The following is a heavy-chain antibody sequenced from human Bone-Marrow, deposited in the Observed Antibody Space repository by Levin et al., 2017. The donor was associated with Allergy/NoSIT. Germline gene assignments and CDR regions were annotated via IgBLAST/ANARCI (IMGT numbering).Heavy chain of an antibody. V-gene: IGHV3-23*01. CDR3: AREVQGVIITAGFDF. J-gene: IGHJ4*02. CDR2: ISGGGGST. D-gene: IGHD3-10*01. CDR1: GFTFSSYV. Sequence: PGGSLRLSCAASGFTFSSYVMSWVRQTPGKGLEWVSGISGGGGSTYYADSVKGRFTLSRDNSKDMLYLQMKSLRAEDTAVYYCAREVQGVIITAGFDFWGQGTLVTVSS.